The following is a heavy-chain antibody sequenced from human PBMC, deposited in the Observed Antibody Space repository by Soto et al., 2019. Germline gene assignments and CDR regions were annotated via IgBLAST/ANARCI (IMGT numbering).Heavy chain of an antibody. J-gene: IGHJ6*01. Sequence: YISCTVSVCSMCSYFGGGIWQNKGKGLEWIGSIYYSGSTNYNPSLKSRVTISVDTSKNQFSLKLSSVTAADTAVYYCARLGRYCSGGSCYHPYYYYGMDVCGQAT. CDR1: VCSMCSYF. V-gene: IGHV4-59*08. CDR2: IYYSGST. D-gene: IGHD2-15*01. CDR3: ARLGRYCSGGSCYHPYYYYGMDV.